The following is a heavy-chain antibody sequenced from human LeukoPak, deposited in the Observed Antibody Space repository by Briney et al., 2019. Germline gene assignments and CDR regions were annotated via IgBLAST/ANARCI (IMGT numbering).Heavy chain of an antibody. CDR3: ARSDGYSGYDYEDY. CDR1: VYTFTGYY. D-gene: IGHD5-12*01. CDR2: INPNSGGT. J-gene: IGHJ4*02. V-gene: IGHV1-2*02. Sequence: ASVKVSCKASVYTFTGYYMHWVRQAPGQGLAWMGWINPNSGGTNYAQKFQGRVTMTRDTSISTAYMELSRLRSDDTAVYYCARSDGYSGYDYEDYWGQGTLVTVSS.